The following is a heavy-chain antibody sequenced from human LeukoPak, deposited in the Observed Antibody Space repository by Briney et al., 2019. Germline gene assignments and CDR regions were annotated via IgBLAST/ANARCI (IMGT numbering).Heavy chain of an antibody. V-gene: IGHV4-59*02. J-gene: IGHJ2*01. Sequence: PSETLSLTCTVSGGSVSSYYWSWIRQPPGKGLEWIGYTFYGGSTNYNPSLKSRVTISVDTSKSQFSLKLSSVTAADTAVYYCARVYYSNSYDYWYFDLWGRGTLVTVSS. CDR3: ARVYYSNSYDYWYFDL. CDR1: GGSVSSYY. D-gene: IGHD6-13*01. CDR2: TFYGGST.